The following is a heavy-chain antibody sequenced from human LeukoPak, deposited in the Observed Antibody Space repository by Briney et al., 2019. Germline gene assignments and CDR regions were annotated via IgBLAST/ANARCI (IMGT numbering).Heavy chain of an antibody. CDR2: IIPIFGTA. D-gene: IGHD5-24*01. CDR3: ATGYIAYYYMDV. J-gene: IGHJ6*03. Sequence: ASVKVSCKASGGTFSSYAISWVRQAPGQGLEWTGGIIPIFGTANYAQKFQGRVTITTDESTSTGYMELSSLRSEDTAVYYCATGYIAYYYMDVWGKGTTVTVSS. CDR1: GGTFSSYA. V-gene: IGHV1-69*05.